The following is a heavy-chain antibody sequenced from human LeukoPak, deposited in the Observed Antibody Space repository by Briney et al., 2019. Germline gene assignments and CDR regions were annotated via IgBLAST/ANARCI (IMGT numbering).Heavy chain of an antibody. CDR2: ISGSGGST. J-gene: IGHJ4*02. D-gene: IGHD3-10*01. CDR1: GFTLSSYA. CDR3: AKAYLNYGSGSYDY. V-gene: IGHV3-23*01. Sequence: GRSLRLSCAASGFTLSSYAMSWVRQAPGKGLEWVSAISGSGGSTYYADSVKGRFTISRDNSKNTLYLQMNSLRAEDTAVYYCAKAYLNYGSGSYDYWGQGTLVTVSS.